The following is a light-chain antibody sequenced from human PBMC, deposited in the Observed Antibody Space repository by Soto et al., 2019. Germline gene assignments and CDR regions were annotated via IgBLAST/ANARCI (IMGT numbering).Light chain of an antibody. CDR1: SSDVGGYNY. Sequence: QSGLTQPASVSGSPGQSITMSCTGTSSDVGGYNYVSWYQQHPGKAPKFMIYDVSNRPSGVSNRFSGSKSGNTASLTISGLQAEDEADYYCCSYTTSNTRQIVFGTGTKVTVL. V-gene: IGLV2-14*01. CDR3: CSYTTSNTRQIV. J-gene: IGLJ1*01. CDR2: DVS.